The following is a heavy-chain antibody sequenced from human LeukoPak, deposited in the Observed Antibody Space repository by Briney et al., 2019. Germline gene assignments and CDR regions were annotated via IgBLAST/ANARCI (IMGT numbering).Heavy chain of an antibody. CDR1: GFTFDDYA. V-gene: IGHV3-9*01. J-gene: IGHJ4*02. D-gene: IGHD4-17*01. CDR2: ISWNSGSI. CDR3: AKDIGRYGDYGYFDY. Sequence: AGGPLRLSCAASGFTFDDYAMHWVRQAPGKGLEWVSGISWNSGSIGHADSVKGRFTISRDNAKNSLYLQMNSLRAEDTALYYCAKDIGRYGDYGYFDYWGQGTLVTVSS.